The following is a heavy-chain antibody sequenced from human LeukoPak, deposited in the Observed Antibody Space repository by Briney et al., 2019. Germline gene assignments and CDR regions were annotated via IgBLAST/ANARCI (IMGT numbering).Heavy chain of an antibody. V-gene: IGHV4-34*01. CDR1: GGSFSGYY. Sequence: SETLSLTCAVYGGSFSGYYWSWIRQPPGKGLEWIGEINHSGSTNYNPSLKSRVTISVDTFKNQFSLKLSSVTAADTAVYYCARGGGDSSGYTDYWGQGTLVTVSS. D-gene: IGHD3-22*01. J-gene: IGHJ4*02. CDR2: INHSGST. CDR3: ARGGGDSSGYTDY.